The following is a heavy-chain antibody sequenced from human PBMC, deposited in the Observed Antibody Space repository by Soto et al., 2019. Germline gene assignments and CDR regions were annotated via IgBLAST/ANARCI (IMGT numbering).Heavy chain of an antibody. CDR3: AKDSDSSGWYPIVADY. V-gene: IGHV3-30*18. J-gene: IGHJ4*02. D-gene: IGHD6-19*01. CDR1: GFTFSSYG. Sequence: PGGSLRLSCAASGFTFSSYGMHWVRQAPGKGLEWVAVISYDGSNKYYADYGKGRFTISRDNSNNTLYLQMNSLRAEDTAVYYCAKDSDSSGWYPIVADYWGQGTLVTAPQ. CDR2: ISYDGSNK.